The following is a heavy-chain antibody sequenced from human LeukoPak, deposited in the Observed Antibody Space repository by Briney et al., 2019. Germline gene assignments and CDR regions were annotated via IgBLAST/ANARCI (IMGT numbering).Heavy chain of an antibody. V-gene: IGHV3-21*01. CDR2: ISSSSSYI. CDR3: ARGPDYYYHGMDV. CDR1: GFTFSSYS. J-gene: IGHJ6*02. Sequence: KTGGSLRLSRAASGFTFSSYSMNWVRQAPGKGLEWVSSISSSSSYIYYADSVKGRFTISRDNAKNSLYLQMNSLRAEDTAVYYCARGPDYYYHGMDVWGQGTTVTVSS.